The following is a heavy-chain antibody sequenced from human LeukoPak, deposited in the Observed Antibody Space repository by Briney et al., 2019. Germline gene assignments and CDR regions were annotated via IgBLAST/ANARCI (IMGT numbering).Heavy chain of an antibody. CDR1: SVSINGYY. J-gene: IGHJ1*01. CDR2: IYYSGST. Sequence: SETLSLTCSVSSVSINGYYWSWIRQHPGKGLEWIGYIYYSGSTYYNPSLKSRVTISVDTSKNQFSLKLSSVTAADTAVYYCARARSGYYYLYFQHWGQGTLVTVSS. CDR3: ARARSGYYYLYFQH. V-gene: IGHV4-31*03. D-gene: IGHD3-22*01.